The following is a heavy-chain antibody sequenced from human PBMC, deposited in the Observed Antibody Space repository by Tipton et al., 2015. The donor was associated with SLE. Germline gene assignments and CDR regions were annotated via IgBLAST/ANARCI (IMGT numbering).Heavy chain of an antibody. J-gene: IGHJ5*01. V-gene: IGHV3-49*04. CDR2: IRSKYFDVAT. Sequence: SLRLSCTTSGFTFADYAMSWVRQAPGKGLEWVGFIRSKYFDVATDYAASVKGRFTISRDNAKNSVYLQMNSLRVDDTATYYCARTNWLESWGQGTLVTVSS. CDR1: GFTFADYA. CDR3: ARTNWLES.